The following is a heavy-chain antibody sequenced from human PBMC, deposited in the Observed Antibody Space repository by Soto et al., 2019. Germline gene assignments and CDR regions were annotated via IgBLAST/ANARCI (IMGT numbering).Heavy chain of an antibody. V-gene: IGHV1-69*06. D-gene: IGHD3-16*01. Sequence: QLQLVQSGAEVKKPGSSVKVSCKSSGGSFSTYGLSWVRQAPGQGLEWMGGIIPIFASTNYAQKFEGRVTCPANKSTNTAYRERRTLKSAETAINSAGRGREENFGVILTTYYGMDVWGQGTAVTVS. CDR2: IIPIFAST. CDR3: GRGREENFGVILTTYYGMDV. CDR1: GGSFSTYG. J-gene: IGHJ6*02.